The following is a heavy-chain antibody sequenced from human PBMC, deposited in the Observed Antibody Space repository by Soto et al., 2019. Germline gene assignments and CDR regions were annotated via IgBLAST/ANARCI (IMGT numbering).Heavy chain of an antibody. Sequence: VASVKVSCKASGYTFTSYGISWVRQAPGQGLEWMGWISAYNGNTNYAQKLQGRVTMTTDTSTSTAYMELRSLRSDDTAVYYCARDSRAPYYYYMDVWGKGTTVTVSS. CDR2: ISAYNGNT. V-gene: IGHV1-18*01. J-gene: IGHJ6*03. CDR1: GYTFTSYG. CDR3: ARDSRAPYYYYMDV.